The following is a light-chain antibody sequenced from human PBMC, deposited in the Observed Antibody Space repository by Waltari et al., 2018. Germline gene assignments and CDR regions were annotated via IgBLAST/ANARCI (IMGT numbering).Light chain of an antibody. CDR3: GTWDTSLSALM. Sequence: QSVLTQPPSVSAAPGQKVTISCSGSRSNIGHDYVPWYQQLPGTAPKLFIYENNKRPSGIPDRFSGSKSGTSATLGITGLQTGDEADYYCGTWDTSLSALMFGGGTKLTVL. CDR1: RSNIGHDY. J-gene: IGLJ3*02. CDR2: ENN. V-gene: IGLV1-51*02.